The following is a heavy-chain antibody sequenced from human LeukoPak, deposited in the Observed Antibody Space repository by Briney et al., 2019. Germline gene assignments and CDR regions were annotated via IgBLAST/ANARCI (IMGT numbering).Heavy chain of an antibody. Sequence: PGGSLRLSCTASGFTFGDYAMNWVRQAPGKGLEWVSCISNTNSYIYYADSVKGRFTISRDNAKNSLYLQMNSLRAEDTAVYYCARDAFDIWGQGTMVTVSS. CDR2: ISNTNSYI. CDR1: GFTFGDYA. V-gene: IGHV3-21*01. J-gene: IGHJ3*02. CDR3: ARDAFDI.